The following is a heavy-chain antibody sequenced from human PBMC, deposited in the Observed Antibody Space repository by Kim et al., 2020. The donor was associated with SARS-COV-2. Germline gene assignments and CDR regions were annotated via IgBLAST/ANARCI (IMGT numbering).Heavy chain of an antibody. CDR3: AKVSVLSPRSYFDWSLLDY. J-gene: IGHJ4*02. V-gene: IGHV3-23*03. CDR1: GFTFSSYA. D-gene: IGHD3-9*01. CDR2: IYSGGSST. Sequence: GGSLRLSCAASGFTFSSYAMSWVRQAPGKGLEWVSVIYSGGSSTYYADSVKGRFTISRDNYKNTLYLQMNSLRAEDTAVYYCAKVSVLSPRSYFDWSLLDYWGQGTLVTVSS.